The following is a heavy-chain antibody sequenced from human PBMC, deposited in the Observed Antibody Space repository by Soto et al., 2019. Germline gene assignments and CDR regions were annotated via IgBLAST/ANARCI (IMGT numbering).Heavy chain of an antibody. CDR1: GFTFSSYA. D-gene: IGHD5-18*01. CDR2: ISGSGGST. V-gene: IGHV3-23*01. CDR3: AKDLYRHRVVLRIQLWPFDFDY. J-gene: IGHJ4*02. Sequence: GGSLRLSCAASGFTFSSYAMSWVRQAPGKGLEWVSAISGSGGSTYYADSVKGRFTISRDNSKNTLYLQMNSLRAEDTAVYYCAKDLYRHRVVLRIQLWPFDFDYWGQGTLVTVSS.